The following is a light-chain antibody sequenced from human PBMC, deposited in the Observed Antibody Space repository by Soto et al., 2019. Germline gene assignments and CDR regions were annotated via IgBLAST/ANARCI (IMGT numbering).Light chain of an antibody. CDR3: QQYNNWPPIT. Sequence: EIMMTQSPSTLSVSPGERATLSCRASQSVRNNLAWYQQKPGQAPSLLIYYASTRATGIPARFSGSGSGTEFTLTISILQSEDFALYYCQQYNNWPPITFAQGTRLEIK. CDR1: QSVRNN. V-gene: IGKV3-15*01. CDR2: YAS. J-gene: IGKJ5*01.